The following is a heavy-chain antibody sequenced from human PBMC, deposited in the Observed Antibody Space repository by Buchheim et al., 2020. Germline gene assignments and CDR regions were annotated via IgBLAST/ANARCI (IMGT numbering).Heavy chain of an antibody. D-gene: IGHD5-18*01. CDR2: INHDGRS. CDR3: ARGRVRRSGYSYGSVEYFYYGMDV. Sequence: QVQLQQWGAGLLKPSETLSLTCAVFGESFSRYYWSWIRQPPGKGLEWIGEINHDGRSNYNPSLKSRHTMSEDTSKNQFYLRLSSVTAADTAVYYCARGRVRRSGYSYGSVEYFYYGMDVWGQGT. V-gene: IGHV4-34*01. J-gene: IGHJ6*02. CDR1: GESFSRYY.